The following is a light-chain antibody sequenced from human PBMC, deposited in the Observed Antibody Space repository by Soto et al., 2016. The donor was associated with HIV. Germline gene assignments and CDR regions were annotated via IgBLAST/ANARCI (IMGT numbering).Light chain of an antibody. Sequence: DIQMTQFPSTLSASIGDRVTITCRASQSVSVWLAWYQQKPGKAPNLLIFKTSTLETGVPSRFSASGSGTDFTLTLSCLQSEDFATYYCQQYYSYPWTFGQGTKVEIK. CDR2: KTS. CDR3: QQYYSYPWT. CDR1: QSVSVW. J-gene: IGKJ1*01. V-gene: IGKV1-5*03.